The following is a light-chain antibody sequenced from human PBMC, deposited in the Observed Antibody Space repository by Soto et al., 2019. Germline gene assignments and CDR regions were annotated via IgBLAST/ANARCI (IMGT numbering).Light chain of an antibody. CDR3: GSYTSSSTCV. J-gene: IGLJ1*01. CDR1: SSDVGDYNY. Sequence: QSVLTQPASVSGSPGQSITISCTGTSSDVGDYNYVSWYQQHPGKAPKLMIYDVSNRPSGVSNRFSGSKSGNTASLTISGLQAEDEADYYCGSYTSSSTCVFGTGTEVTVL. CDR2: DVS. V-gene: IGLV2-14*01.